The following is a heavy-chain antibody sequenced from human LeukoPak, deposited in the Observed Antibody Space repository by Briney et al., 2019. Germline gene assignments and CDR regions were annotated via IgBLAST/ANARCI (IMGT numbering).Heavy chain of an antibody. V-gene: IGHV4-59*01. CDR3: ARSTYYYDSSGYSYYSYYYMDV. J-gene: IGHJ6*03. CDR1: GGSISSYY. Sequence: SETLSPTCTVSGGSISSYYWNWIRQPPGKGLEWIGYIYYSGSTNYNPSLKSRVTISVDTSKNQFSLKLSSVTAADTAVYYCARSTYYYDSSGYSYYSYYYMDVWGKGTTVTISS. D-gene: IGHD3-22*01. CDR2: IYYSGST.